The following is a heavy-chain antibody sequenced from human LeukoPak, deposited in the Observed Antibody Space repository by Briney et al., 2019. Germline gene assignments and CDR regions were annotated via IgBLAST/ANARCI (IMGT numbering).Heavy chain of an antibody. D-gene: IGHD5-18*01. Sequence: GGPLRLSCAASGFTFSSYWMHWVRQAPGKGLVWVSRINSDGSSTSYADSVKGRFTISRDNAKNTLYLQMNSLRAEDTAVYYCARSYESGYSYGLDYWGQGTLVTVSS. J-gene: IGHJ4*02. CDR2: INSDGSST. CDR1: GFTFSSYW. V-gene: IGHV3-74*01. CDR3: ARSYESGYSYGLDY.